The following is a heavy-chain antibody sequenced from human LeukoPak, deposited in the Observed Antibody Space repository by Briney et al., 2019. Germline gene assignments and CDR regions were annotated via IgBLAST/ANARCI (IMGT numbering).Heavy chain of an antibody. CDR3: ARGRYDSNYGNY. CDR2: IIPIFGTA. D-gene: IGHD4-11*01. J-gene: IGHJ4*02. Sequence: SVKVSCKASGGTFSSYAISWVRQAPGQGLEWMGRIIPIFGTANYAQKFQGRVTITTDESTSTAYMELSSLRSEDTAVYYCARGRYDSNYGNYWGQGTLVTVTS. V-gene: IGHV1-69*05. CDR1: GGTFSSYA.